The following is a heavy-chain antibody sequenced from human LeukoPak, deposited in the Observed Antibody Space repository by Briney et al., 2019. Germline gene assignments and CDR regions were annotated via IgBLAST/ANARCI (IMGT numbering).Heavy chain of an antibody. J-gene: IGHJ4*02. Sequence: GGSLRLSCAASGFTFSSYAMSWVRQAPGKGLEWVSAISGSGGSTYYADSVKGRFTISRDNSKNTLYLQMNSLRAEDTAVYYCAKAGYSSGFALDPYLDYWGQGTLVTVSS. CDR1: GFTFSSYA. D-gene: IGHD6-19*01. CDR2: ISGSGGST. V-gene: IGHV3-23*01. CDR3: AKAGYSSGFALDPYLDY.